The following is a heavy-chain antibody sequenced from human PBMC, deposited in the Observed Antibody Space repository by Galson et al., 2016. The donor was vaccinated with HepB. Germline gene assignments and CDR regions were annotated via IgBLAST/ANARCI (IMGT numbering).Heavy chain of an antibody. CDR2: INWNGGSI. J-gene: IGHJ4*02. Sequence: SLRLSCAASGFMFDNNGMSWVRQVPGKGLEWVGGINWNGGSIGYADAVKGRFTISRDNAKNSLFLEMNSLRAEDTASHYCAKERQEFDTSGYEPYDHWGQGTLVTVSS. D-gene: IGHD3-22*01. CDR1: GFMFDNNG. V-gene: IGHV3-20*04. CDR3: AKERQEFDTSGYEPYDH.